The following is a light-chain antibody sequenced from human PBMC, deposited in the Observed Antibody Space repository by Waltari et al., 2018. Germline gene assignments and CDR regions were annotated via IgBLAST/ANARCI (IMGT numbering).Light chain of an antibody. CDR3: CSYAHSSRVV. V-gene: IGLV2-23*01. Sequence: QSALPQPASVSGSPGQSITISCTGTRSDVGSYNLVSWYQHYPGKAPKLMIYEGTKRPSGVSNRFSGSKSGNTASLTISGLQAEDEADYHCCSYAHSSRVVFGGGTKVTVL. J-gene: IGLJ2*01. CDR1: RSDVGSYNL. CDR2: EGT.